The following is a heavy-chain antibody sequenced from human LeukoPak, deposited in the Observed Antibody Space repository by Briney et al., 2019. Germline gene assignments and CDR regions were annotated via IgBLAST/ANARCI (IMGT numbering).Heavy chain of an antibody. V-gene: IGHV3-21*01. CDR3: AGGGDFDY. D-gene: IGHD3-16*01. CDR2: ISRTSEYI. CDR1: GFSFSIYF. Sequence: GGSLRLSCAASGFSFSIYFMNWVRQAPGKGLEWVSSISRTSEYIHYADTVRGRFAISRDNAKNSVYLQMNSLRAEDTAVYFCAGGGDFDYWGQGILVTVSA. J-gene: IGHJ4*02.